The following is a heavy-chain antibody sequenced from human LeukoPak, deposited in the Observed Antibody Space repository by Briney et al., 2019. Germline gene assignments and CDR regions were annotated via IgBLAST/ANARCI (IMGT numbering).Heavy chain of an antibody. CDR1: GGSISSGDYY. CDR2: IYYSGST. CDR3: ARTSYYYDSSGTPRDSYYFDY. D-gene: IGHD3-22*01. Sequence: PSETLSLTCTVSGGSISSGDYYWSWIRQPPGKGLEWIGYIYYSGSTYYNPSLKSRVTISVDTSKNQFSLKLSSVTAADTAVYYCARTSYYYDSSGTPRDSYYFDYWGQGTLVTVPS. J-gene: IGHJ4*02. V-gene: IGHV4-30-4*01.